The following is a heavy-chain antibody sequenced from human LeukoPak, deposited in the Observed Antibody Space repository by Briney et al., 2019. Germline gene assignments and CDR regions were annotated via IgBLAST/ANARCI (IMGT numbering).Heavy chain of an antibody. CDR2: IYYSGST. J-gene: IGHJ4*02. Sequence: SETLSLTCAVYGGSFSSYYWSWIRQPPGKGLEWIGYIYYSGSTNYNPSLKSRVTISVDTSKNQFSLKLSTVTAADTAVYYCASSYSSSWYYFDYWGQGTLVTVSS. CDR3: ASSYSSSWYYFDY. CDR1: GGSFSSYY. D-gene: IGHD6-13*01. V-gene: IGHV4-59*01.